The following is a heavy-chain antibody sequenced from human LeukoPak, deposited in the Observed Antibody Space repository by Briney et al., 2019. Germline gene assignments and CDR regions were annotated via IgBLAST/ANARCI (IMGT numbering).Heavy chain of an antibody. CDR3: ARGNGGYLEDS. CDR1: GGSLSSGDYY. J-gene: IGHJ4*02. CDR2: IYYSGST. Sequence: PSQTLSLTCTVSGGSLSSGDYYWSWIRQPPGKGLEWIGYIYYSGSTYYNPSLKTRVTISVDTSKNQFSLKPSSVTAADTAVYYCARGNGGYLEDSWGQGTLVTVSS. D-gene: IGHD5-12*01. V-gene: IGHV4-30-4*01.